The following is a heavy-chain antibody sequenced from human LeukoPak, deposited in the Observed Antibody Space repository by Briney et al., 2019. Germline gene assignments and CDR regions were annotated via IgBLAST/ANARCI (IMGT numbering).Heavy chain of an antibody. Sequence: GGSLRLSCAASGFTFSNAWMSWVRQAPGKGLERVGRIKGKTDGGTTDYAAPVKGRFTISRDDSKNTLYLQMNSLKTEDTAVYYCTTVYYGSGSTRSRYYYYYGMDVWGKGTTVTVSS. J-gene: IGHJ6*04. CDR1: GFTFSNAW. V-gene: IGHV3-15*01. D-gene: IGHD3-10*01. CDR2: IKGKTDGGTT. CDR3: TTVYYGSGSTRSRYYYYYGMDV.